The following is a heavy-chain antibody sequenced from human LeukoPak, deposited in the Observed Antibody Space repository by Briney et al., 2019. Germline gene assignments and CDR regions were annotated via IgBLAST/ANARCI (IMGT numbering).Heavy chain of an antibody. Sequence: GGSLRLSCAASGFTFSSYAMSWVRQAPGKGLEWVSSIAGSGRHTYYADPVKGRFTISRDNSKNTLYLQMNSLRAEDTAVYYCARNPYDSSGYKAPYWHFDLWGRGTLVTVSS. CDR2: IAGSGRHT. CDR3: ARNPYDSSGYKAPYWHFDL. J-gene: IGHJ2*01. V-gene: IGHV3-23*01. D-gene: IGHD3-22*01. CDR1: GFTFSSYA.